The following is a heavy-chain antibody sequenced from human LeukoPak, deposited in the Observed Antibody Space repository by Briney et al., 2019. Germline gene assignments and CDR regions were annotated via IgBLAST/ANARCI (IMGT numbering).Heavy chain of an antibody. J-gene: IGHJ4*02. D-gene: IGHD3-3*01. CDR3: ARGRITIFGVVIGLGY. V-gene: IGHV4-34*01. Sequence: SETLSLTCAVYGGSFSGYYWSWIRQPPGKGLEWIGEINHSGSTNYNPSLKSRVTISVDTSKNQFSLKLSSVTAADTAVYCCARGRITIFGVVIGLGYWGQGTLVTVSS. CDR2: INHSGST. CDR1: GGSFSGYY.